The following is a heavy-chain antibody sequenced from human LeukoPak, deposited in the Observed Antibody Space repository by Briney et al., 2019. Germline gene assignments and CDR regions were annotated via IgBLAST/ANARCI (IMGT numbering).Heavy chain of an antibody. J-gene: IGHJ4*02. V-gene: IGHV3-48*03. CDR1: GFTFSSYE. D-gene: IGHD3-16*01. CDR3: AREPRDDGGFDY. CDR2: ITTSGTTL. Sequence: GGSLRLSCAASGFTFSSYEMNWVRQAPGKGLEWISYITTSGTTLDYADSVKGRFTISRDNAKNSLYLQMNSLRAEDTAVYYCAREPRDDGGFDYWGQGTLVTVSS.